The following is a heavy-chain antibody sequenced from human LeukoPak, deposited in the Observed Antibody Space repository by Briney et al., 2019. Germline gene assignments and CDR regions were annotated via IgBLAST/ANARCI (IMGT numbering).Heavy chain of an antibody. Sequence: ASVKVSCKASGYTFTSYYMHWVRQAPGQGLGWMGIINPSGGSTSYAQKFQGRVTMTRDTSTSTVYMELSSLRSEDTAVYYCARDFRVGYSSSWSRFDPWGQGTLVTVSS. CDR3: ARDFRVGYSSSWSRFDP. CDR2: INPSGGST. D-gene: IGHD6-13*01. J-gene: IGHJ5*02. V-gene: IGHV1-46*01. CDR1: GYTFTSYY.